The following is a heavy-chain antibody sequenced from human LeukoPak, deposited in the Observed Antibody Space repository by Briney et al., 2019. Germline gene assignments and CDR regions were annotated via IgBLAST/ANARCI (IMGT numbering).Heavy chain of an antibody. D-gene: IGHD2-15*01. Sequence: GGSLRLSCAASGFTVSSNYMSWVRQAPGKGLEWVANIKGDGSEKYYVDSVKGRFSFSRDNAKNFLYLQVNSLRADDTAVYYCARARLSFTRGIGANYFDYWGQGTPVTVSS. CDR1: GFTVSSNY. J-gene: IGHJ4*02. CDR2: IKGDGSEK. CDR3: ARARLSFTRGIGANYFDY. V-gene: IGHV3-7*01.